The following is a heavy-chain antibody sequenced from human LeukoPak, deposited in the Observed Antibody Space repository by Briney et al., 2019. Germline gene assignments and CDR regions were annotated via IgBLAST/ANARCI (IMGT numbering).Heavy chain of an antibody. V-gene: IGHV3-49*05. Sequence: NPGGSLRLSCTASGFTFGDYAMSWFRQAPGKGLEWVGFIRSKAYGGTTEYAASVKGRFTISRDDSKSIAYLQMNSLKTEDTAVYYCTSGSGSYSRFCDYWGQGTLVTVSS. CDR1: GFTFGDYA. CDR2: IRSKAYGGTT. CDR3: TSGSGSYSRFCDY. J-gene: IGHJ4*02. D-gene: IGHD1-26*01.